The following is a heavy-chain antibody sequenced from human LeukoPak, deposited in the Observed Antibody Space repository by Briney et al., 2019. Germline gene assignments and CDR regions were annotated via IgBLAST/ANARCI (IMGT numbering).Heavy chain of an antibody. D-gene: IGHD1-26*01. J-gene: IGHJ3*02. CDR2: IHHSGST. V-gene: IGHV4-4*02. CDR1: GGSISTNNW. CDR3: ARAPLSGTYYTDAFDI. Sequence: SETLSLTCAVSGGSISTNNWWTWVRQPPGKGLEWIGAIHHSGSTDYNPSLKSRVTISPDKSKNQYSLTLTSVTAADTAVYFCARAPLSGTYYTDAFDIWGQGTMVTVSS.